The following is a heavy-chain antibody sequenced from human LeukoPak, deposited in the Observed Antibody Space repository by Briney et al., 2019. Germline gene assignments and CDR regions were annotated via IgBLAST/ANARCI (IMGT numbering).Heavy chain of an antibody. D-gene: IGHD2-2*01. CDR3: ARLEFVNIVVVPAAMHFDY. CDR1: GGSISSSSYY. J-gene: IGHJ4*02. CDR2: IYYGGST. Sequence: SETLSLTCTVSGGSISSSSYYWGWIRQPPGKGLEWIGSIYYGGSTHYNPSLKSRVTISVDTSKNQFSLKLSSVTAADTAVYYCARLEFVNIVVVPAAMHFDYWGQGTLVTVSS. V-gene: IGHV4-39*01.